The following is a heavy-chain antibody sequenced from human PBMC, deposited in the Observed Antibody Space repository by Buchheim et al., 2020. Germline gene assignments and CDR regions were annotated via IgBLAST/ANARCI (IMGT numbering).Heavy chain of an antibody. CDR2: IDWADVR. V-gene: IGHV2-70*15. J-gene: IGHJ4*02. Sequence: QVTLRESGPALVKPTQTPTLTCTFSGFSLSTSGMCVSWVRQPPGNALEWLARIDWADVRYSRPSLKPRLTIPKDTSKNQVVLTMTNMDPVDTATYYCARTTGIAGGRYFDYWGQGTL. D-gene: IGHD6-13*01. CDR1: GFSLSTSGMC. CDR3: ARTTGIAGGRYFDY.